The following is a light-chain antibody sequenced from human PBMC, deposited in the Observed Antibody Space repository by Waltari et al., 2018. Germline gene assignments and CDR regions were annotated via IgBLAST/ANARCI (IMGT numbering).Light chain of an antibody. J-gene: IGLJ2*01. CDR2: DVY. Sequence: QSALTQPASVSGSPGQSITISSPGTSSDVGGYNSFSCYQQYPGKAPKLIIYDVYNRPSGVSNRFSGSKSANTASLTISGLQAEDEADYYCSSYTSSSTYVVFGGGTKLTVL. V-gene: IGLV2-14*03. CDR1: SSDVGGYNS. CDR3: SSYTSSSTYVV.